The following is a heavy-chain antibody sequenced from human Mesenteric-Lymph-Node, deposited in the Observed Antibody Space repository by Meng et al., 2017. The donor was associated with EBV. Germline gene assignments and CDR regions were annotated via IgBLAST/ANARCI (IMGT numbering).Heavy chain of an antibody. Sequence: QVQLQRWGAGLLNPSETLSLTCAVYGGSFSGYYWSWIRQPPGKGLEWIGEINHSGSTNYNPSLKSRVTISVDTSKNQFSLKLSSVTAADTAVYYCARRGKVGAGYWGQGTLVTVSS. J-gene: IGHJ4*02. CDR2: INHSGST. CDR3: ARRGKVGAGY. CDR1: GGSFSGYY. D-gene: IGHD1-26*01. V-gene: IGHV4-34*01.